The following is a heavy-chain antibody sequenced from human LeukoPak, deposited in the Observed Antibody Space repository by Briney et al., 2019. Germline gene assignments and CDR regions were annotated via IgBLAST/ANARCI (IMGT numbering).Heavy chain of an antibody. D-gene: IGHD4-17*01. CDR2: IYSGGST. CDR3: ARGSSDYGDYALGY. V-gene: IGHV3-53*01. Sequence: GGSLRLSCAASGFTFSSYAMSWVRQAPGKGLEWVSVIYSGGSTYYADSVKGRFTVSRDNSKNTLFLQMNSLRAEDTAVYYCARGSSDYGDYALGYWGQGTLVTVSS. CDR1: GFTFSSYA. J-gene: IGHJ4*02.